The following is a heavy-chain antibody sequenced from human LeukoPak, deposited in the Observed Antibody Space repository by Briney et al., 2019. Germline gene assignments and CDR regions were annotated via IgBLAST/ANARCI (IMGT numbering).Heavy chain of an antibody. CDR3: AKDPDYGDYYFDF. V-gene: IGHV3-23*01. Sequence: GGSLRLSCAASGFTFSSYAMSWVRQAPGRGLEWVSGISGHAFRTHYADSVKGRFTISRDNSKNTVYLQMNSLRAEDTAVYYCAKDPDYGDYYFDFWGQGTLVTVSS. CDR2: ISGHAFRT. CDR1: GFTFSSYA. D-gene: IGHD4-17*01. J-gene: IGHJ4*02.